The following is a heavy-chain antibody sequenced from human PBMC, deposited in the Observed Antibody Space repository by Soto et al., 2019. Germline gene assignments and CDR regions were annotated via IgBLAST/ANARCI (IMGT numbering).Heavy chain of an antibody. J-gene: IGHJ5*02. Sequence: QVQLQESGPGLVKPSGTLSLTCALSGGSISSNNWWSWVRQPPGKGLEWLGEIYHSGSPNYNPSLNSRVTISVDKSKNQFSLKLRSVTAADTAVYYCARIEVRSTGWFDPWGQGTLVTVSS. CDR2: IYHSGSP. CDR3: ARIEVRSTGWFDP. V-gene: IGHV4-4*02. CDR1: GGSISSNNW. D-gene: IGHD1-1*01.